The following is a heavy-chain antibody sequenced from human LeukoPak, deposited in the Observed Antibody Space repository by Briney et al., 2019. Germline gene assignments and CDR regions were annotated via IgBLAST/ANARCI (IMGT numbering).Heavy chain of an antibody. CDR3: ARLAGYWFDS. V-gene: IGHV4-39*01. Sequence: NPSETLSLTCTVSGGSISSRSSYWGWIRQPPGKGLERIASIYYSGSTYHNPSLKSRVTMSVDTSKNEFSLKMSSVTAADTAVYYCARLAGYWFDSWGQGTLVTVSS. CDR2: IYYSGST. J-gene: IGHJ5*01. CDR1: GGSISSRSSY.